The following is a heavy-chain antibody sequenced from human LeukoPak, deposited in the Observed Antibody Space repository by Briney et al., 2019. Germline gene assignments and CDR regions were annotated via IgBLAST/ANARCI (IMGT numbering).Heavy chain of an antibody. CDR1: GFTFSRYW. CDR2: IKQDGSEK. J-gene: IGHJ4*02. V-gene: IGHV3-7*04. CDR3: ARHGGGYCSGGNCYGLDY. Sequence: GGSLRLSCAVSGFTFSRYWMSWVRQAPGKGLEWVANIKQDGSEKYYVDSVKGRFTISRDDAKNSLYLQMNSLRAEDTAVYYCARHGGGYCSGGNCYGLDYWGQGTLVTVSS. D-gene: IGHD2-15*01.